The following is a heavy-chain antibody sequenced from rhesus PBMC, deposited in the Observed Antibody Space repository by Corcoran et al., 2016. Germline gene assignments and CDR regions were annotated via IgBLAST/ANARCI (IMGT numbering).Heavy chain of an antibody. CDR3: ARGIRDYYGLDS. V-gene: IGHV3-132*02. Sequence: VEQLVESGGALVQPGASLRLSCAASEFTFSSYDMHWVRQAPGKGLEWVSAFRSGGGTYYPDSVKGRFTISRDNAKNSLYLQMNSLRAEDTAVYYCARGIRDYYGLDSWGQGVVVTVSS. CDR1: EFTFSSYD. D-gene: IGHD2-2*01. J-gene: IGHJ6*01. CDR2: FRSGGGT.